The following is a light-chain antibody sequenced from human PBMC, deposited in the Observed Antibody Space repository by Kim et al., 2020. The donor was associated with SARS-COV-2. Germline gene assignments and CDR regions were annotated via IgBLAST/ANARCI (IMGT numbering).Light chain of an antibody. CDR3: GTWDSSLSAGQ. V-gene: IGLV1-51*01. CDR2: DNN. CDR1: SSNIGNNY. Sequence: GQNVTISCSGSSSNIGNNYVSWYQQVPGTAPKLLIYDNNKRPSGIPDRFSGSKSGTSATLGITGLQTGDEADYYCGTWDSSLSAGQFGGGTQLTVL. J-gene: IGLJ3*02.